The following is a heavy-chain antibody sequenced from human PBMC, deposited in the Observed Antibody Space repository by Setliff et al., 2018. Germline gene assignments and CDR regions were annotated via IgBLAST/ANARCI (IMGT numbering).Heavy chain of an antibody. CDR1: GYSISSGYY. D-gene: IGHD3-10*01. CDR2: IYHSGST. Sequence: PSETLSLTCAVSGYSISSGYYWGWIRQPPGKGLEWIGGIYHSGSTYYNPSLKSRVTISVDTSKNQFSLKLSSVTAADTAVYYCARLWRRIQQIDYWGQGTLVTVSS. CDR3: ARLWRRIQQIDY. J-gene: IGHJ4*02. V-gene: IGHV4-38-2*01.